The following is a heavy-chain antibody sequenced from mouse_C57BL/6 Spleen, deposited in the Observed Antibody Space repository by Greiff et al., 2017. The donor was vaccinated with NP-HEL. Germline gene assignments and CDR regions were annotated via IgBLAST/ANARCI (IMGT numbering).Heavy chain of an antibody. D-gene: IGHD3-2*02. CDR2: IDPSDSET. J-gene: IGHJ4*01. CDR1: GYPFTSYW. V-gene: IGHV1-52*01. CDR3: ARGLRLPPYAMDY. Sequence: VQLQQPGAELVRPGSSVKLSCKASGYPFTSYWMHWVKQRPIQGLDWIGNIDPSDSETHYNQKFKDKATLTVDKSSSTAYMQLSSLTSEDSAVYYCARGLRLPPYAMDYWGQGTSVTVSS.